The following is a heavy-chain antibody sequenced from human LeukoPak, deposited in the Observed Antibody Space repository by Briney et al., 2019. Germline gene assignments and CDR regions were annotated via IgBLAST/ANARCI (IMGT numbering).Heavy chain of an antibody. D-gene: IGHD6-6*01. J-gene: IGHJ4*02. CDR1: GGSISSSSYY. CDR3: ARLSIATRDAFDY. Sequence: PSETLSLTCTVSGGSISSSSYYWGWIRRPPGKGLEWIGSIYYSGSTYYNPPLKSRVTISVDTSKNQFSLRLSSVTAADTAVYYCARLSIATRDAFDYWGQGTLVTVSS. V-gene: IGHV4-39*01. CDR2: IYYSGST.